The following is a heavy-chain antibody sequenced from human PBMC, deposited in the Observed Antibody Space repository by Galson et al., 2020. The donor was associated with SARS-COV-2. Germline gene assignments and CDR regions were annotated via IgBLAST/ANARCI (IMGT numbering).Heavy chain of an antibody. Sequence: SQTLSLTCTVSRGVISGYYWSWIRQPPGKKLEWIGRIYSTGTTDYNPSLKSRVTISVDTSKKEFSLTLISVTAADTAVYYCAKLAEGRRSSEDYWGQGTRVTVSS. V-gene: IGHV4-59*08. CDR3: AKLAEGRRSSEDY. CDR1: RGVISGYY. CDR2: IYSTGTT. D-gene: IGHD6-6*01. J-gene: IGHJ4*02.